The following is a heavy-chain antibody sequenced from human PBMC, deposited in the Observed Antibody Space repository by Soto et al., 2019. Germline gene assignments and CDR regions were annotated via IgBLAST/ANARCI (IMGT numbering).Heavy chain of an antibody. V-gene: IGHV4-28*01. CDR1: GYSISSINW. CDR2: IYYSGTT. CDR3: ARREIQGPNDY. D-gene: IGHD1-26*01. J-gene: IGHJ4*02. Sequence: PSETLSLTCAVSGYSISSINWWGWIRQPPGKGLEWIGYIYYSGTTYYNPSLKSRVTMSVDTSKNQFSLKLTSVTAVDTAVYYCARREIQGPNDYWGQGTLVTVSS.